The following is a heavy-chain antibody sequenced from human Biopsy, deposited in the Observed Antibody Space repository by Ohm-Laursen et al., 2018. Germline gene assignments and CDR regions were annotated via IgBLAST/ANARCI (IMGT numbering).Heavy chain of an antibody. V-gene: IGHV3-33*01. CDR3: ARDRYYGSANYFGYYNMDV. CDR1: GFTFSRHG. J-gene: IGHJ6*02. CDR2: IWSDGNNK. Sequence: SLRLSCAASGFTFSRHGMHWVRQAPGKGLAWVAVIWSDGNNKYYADSVKGRFTISRDNSKNTLFLQMNNLRAEDTAVYYCARDRYYGSANYFGYYNMDVWGQGTTVTVSS. D-gene: IGHD3-10*01.